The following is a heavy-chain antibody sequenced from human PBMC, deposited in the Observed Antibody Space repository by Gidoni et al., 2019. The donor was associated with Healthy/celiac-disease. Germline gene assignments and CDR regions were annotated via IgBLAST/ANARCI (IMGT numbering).Heavy chain of an antibody. V-gene: IGHV1-2*02. CDR3: ASGLDIVVVPAHSLGYYYYGMDV. CDR1: GYTFTGYY. D-gene: IGHD2-2*01. CDR2: INPNSGGT. Sequence: QVQLVQSGAEVKKPGASVKVSCKASGYTFTGYYMHWVRQAPGQGLEWMGWINPNSGGTNYAQKFQGRVTMTRDTSISTAYMELSRLRSDDTAVYYCASGLDIVVVPAHSLGYYYYGMDVWGQGTTVTVSS. J-gene: IGHJ6*02.